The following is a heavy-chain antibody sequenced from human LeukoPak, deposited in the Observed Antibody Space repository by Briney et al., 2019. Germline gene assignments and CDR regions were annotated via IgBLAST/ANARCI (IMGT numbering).Heavy chain of an antibody. CDR3: ARDVLGYFQH. CDR2: MNPNSGNT. J-gene: IGHJ1*01. CDR1: GYTFTSYD. D-gene: IGHD3-16*01. V-gene: IGHV1-8*01. Sequence: ASVKVSCKASGYTFTSYDINWVRQATGQGLEWMGWMNPNSGNTGYAQKFQGRVTMTRDTSISTAYMELSRLRSDDTAVYYCARDVLGYFQHWGQGTLVTVSS.